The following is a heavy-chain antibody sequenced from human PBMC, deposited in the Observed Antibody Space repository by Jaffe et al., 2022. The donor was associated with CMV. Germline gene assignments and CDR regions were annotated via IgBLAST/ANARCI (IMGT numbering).Heavy chain of an antibody. Sequence: EVQLVESGGGLVQPGGSLRLSCAASGFTFSSYSMNWVRQAPGKGLEWVSYISSSSSTIYYADSVKGRFTISRDNAKNSLYLQMNSLRDEDTAVYYCARSSSYSGSYYANYYYYGMDVWGQGTTVTVSS. CDR1: GFTFSSYS. CDR3: ARSSSYSGSYYANYYYYGMDV. CDR2: ISSSSSTI. V-gene: IGHV3-48*02. D-gene: IGHD1-26*01. J-gene: IGHJ6*02.